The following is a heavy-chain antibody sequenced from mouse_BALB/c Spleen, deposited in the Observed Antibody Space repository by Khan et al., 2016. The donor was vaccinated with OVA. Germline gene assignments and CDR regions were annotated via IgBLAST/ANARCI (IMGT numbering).Heavy chain of an antibody. Sequence: EVELVESGGGLVKPGGSLKLSCAASGFTFSSYAMSWVRQTPEKRLDWVATISRGDNDTYYQDSVKGRFTISRNNAKNTLYLQMSSLRSEATSMYYCTSPPITSVVATSYWFFDVWGAGTTVTVSS. CDR2: ISRGDNDT. CDR1: GFTFSSYA. J-gene: IGHJ1*01. D-gene: IGHD1-1*01. V-gene: IGHV5-9-3*01. CDR3: TSPPITSVVATSYWFFDV.